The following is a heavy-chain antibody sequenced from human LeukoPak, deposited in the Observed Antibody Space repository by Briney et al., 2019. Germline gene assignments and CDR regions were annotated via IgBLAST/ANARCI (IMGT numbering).Heavy chain of an antibody. V-gene: IGHV4-59*11. J-gene: IGHJ4*02. D-gene: IGHD1-26*01. CDR3: ARIAVGATLALFDS. CDR1: GGSIISHY. Sequence: SETLSLTCSVSGGSIISHYWSWIRQPPGKGLECIGYIYYTGTTYYSPSLKSRVTISVDASRNQFSLRLRSVTAAGTAVYYCARIAVGATLALFDSWGQGTLVTVSS. CDR2: IYYTGTT.